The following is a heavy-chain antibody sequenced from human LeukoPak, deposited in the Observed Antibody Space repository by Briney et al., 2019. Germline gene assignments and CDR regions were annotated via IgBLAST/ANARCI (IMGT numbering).Heavy chain of an antibody. Sequence: PGGSLRLSCAASGFTVSSNYMSWVRQAPGKGLEWVSVIYSGGSTYYADSVKGRFTISRDNSKNTLYLQMNSLRAEDTAVYYCARGIVATLNGMSYYYHGMDVWGQGTTVTVSS. V-gene: IGHV3-66*01. D-gene: IGHD5-12*01. CDR2: IYSGGST. J-gene: IGHJ6*02. CDR3: ARGIVATLNGMSYYYHGMDV. CDR1: GFTVSSNY.